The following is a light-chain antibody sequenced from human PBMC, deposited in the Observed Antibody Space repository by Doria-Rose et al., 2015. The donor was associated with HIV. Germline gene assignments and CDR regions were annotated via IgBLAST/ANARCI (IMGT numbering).Light chain of an antibody. Sequence: EIVLTQSPGTLSLSPGERATLSCRASQSFSSTYLAWYQQKPGQAPSLLIYDGSTRATGIPDRFSASGSGTDFTLTINRLEPEDIALYYCRQYGTSWTFGQGTKVEI. CDR3: RQYGTSWT. J-gene: IGKJ1*01. CDR1: QSFSSTY. V-gene: IGKV3-20*01. CDR2: DGS.